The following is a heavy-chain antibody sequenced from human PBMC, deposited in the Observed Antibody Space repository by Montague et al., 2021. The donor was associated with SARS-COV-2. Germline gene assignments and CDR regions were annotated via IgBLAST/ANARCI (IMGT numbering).Heavy chain of an antibody. CDR3: VRGWGSWFH. CDR1: TTSFSGYY. V-gene: IGHV4-34*01. D-gene: IGHD3-16*01. CDR2: IDQGGKT. J-gene: IGHJ4*02. Sequence: SETLSLTCAVHTTSFSGYYRGWIRQSPGKGLEWIGEIDQGGKTNYNPTLKSRVTISADTSKSQFSLKLNSVTAADTAVYYCVRGWGSWFHWGQGTLVTVSS.